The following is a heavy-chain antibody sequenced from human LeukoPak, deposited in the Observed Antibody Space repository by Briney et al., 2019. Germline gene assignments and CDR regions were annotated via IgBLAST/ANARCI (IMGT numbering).Heavy chain of an antibody. J-gene: IGHJ4*02. CDR2: INHSGST. V-gene: IGHV4-34*01. Sequence: SETLSLTCVVYGGSFSGYYWSWIRQPPGKGLEWIGEINHSGSTNYNPSLKSRVTISVDTSKNQFSLKLSSVTAADTAVYYCARGPPAVAGVYYFDYWGQGTLVTVSS. CDR3: ARGPPAVAGVYYFDY. CDR1: GGSFSGYY. D-gene: IGHD6-19*01.